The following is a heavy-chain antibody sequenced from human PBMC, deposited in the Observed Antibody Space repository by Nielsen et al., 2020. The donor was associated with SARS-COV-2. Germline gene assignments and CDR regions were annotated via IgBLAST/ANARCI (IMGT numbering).Heavy chain of an antibody. CDR2: ISGSGGST. CDR1: GFTFSSYA. J-gene: IGHJ1*01. V-gene: IGHV3-23*01. CDR3: AKVAGTGYFQH. Sequence: GESLKISCAASGFTFSSYAMSWVRQAPGKGLEWVSAISGSGGSTYYADSVKGRFTISRDNSKNTLYLQMNSLRAEATAVYYCAKVAGTGYFQHWGQGTLVTVSS. D-gene: IGHD6-19*01.